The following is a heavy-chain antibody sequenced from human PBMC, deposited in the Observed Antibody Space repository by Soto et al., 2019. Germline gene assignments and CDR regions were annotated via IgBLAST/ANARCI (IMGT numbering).Heavy chain of an antibody. Sequence: EVQLLESGGGLVQPGGSLRLSCAASGFTFSNYAMSWVRQAQGKGLEWVSGISSSGGSTYYADSVKGRFTISRDNSKNTLTLQMNSLRAEDTAVYYCAKEPNGDYVVGFEMWCQVTKVTVSS. D-gene: IGHD4-17*01. CDR3: AKEPNGDYVVGFEM. CDR1: GFTFSNYA. CDR2: ISSSGGST. V-gene: IGHV3-23*01. J-gene: IGHJ3*02.